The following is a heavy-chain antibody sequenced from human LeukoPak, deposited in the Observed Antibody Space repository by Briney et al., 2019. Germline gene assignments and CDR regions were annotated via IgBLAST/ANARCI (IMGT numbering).Heavy chain of an antibody. V-gene: IGHV4-39*07. J-gene: IGHJ4*02. Sequence: SETLSLTCTVSGGSITSSTYYWGWIRQPPGKGPEWIGSIYYTGSTNYNPSLKSRVTISLDTSKNQFSLKLTSVTAADTAVYYCARHSGSSWDYYFDYWGQGTLVTVSS. CDR2: IYYTGST. CDR3: ARHSGSSWDYYFDY. D-gene: IGHD6-13*01. CDR1: GGSITSSTYY.